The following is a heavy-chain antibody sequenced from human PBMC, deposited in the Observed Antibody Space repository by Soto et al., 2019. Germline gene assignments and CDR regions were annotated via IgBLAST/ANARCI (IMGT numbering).Heavy chain of an antibody. CDR3: ARTRIAVAGTKKNWFDP. CDR1: GFTFSSYS. V-gene: IGHV3-21*01. CDR2: ISSSSSYI. D-gene: IGHD6-13*01. Sequence: GGSLRLSCAASGFTFSSYSMNWVRQAPGKGLEWVSSISSSSSYIYYADSVKGRFTISRDNAKNSLYLQMNSLRAEDTAVYYCARTRIAVAGTKKNWFDPWGQGTLVTVSS. J-gene: IGHJ5*02.